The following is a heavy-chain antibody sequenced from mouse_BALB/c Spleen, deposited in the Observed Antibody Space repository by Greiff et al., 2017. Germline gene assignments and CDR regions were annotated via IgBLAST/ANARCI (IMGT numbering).Heavy chain of an antibody. D-gene: IGHD2-4*01. J-gene: IGHJ4*01. CDR3: ARSMITTGNYYAMDY. CDR2: ISSGSSTI. V-gene: IGHV5-17*02. Sequence: EVKLQESGGGLVQPGGSRKLSCAASGFTFSSFGMHWVRQAPEKGLEWVAYISSGSSTIYYADTVKGRFTISRDNPKNTLFLQMTSLRSEDTAMYYCARSMITTGNYYAMDYWGQGTSVTVSS. CDR1: GFTFSSFG.